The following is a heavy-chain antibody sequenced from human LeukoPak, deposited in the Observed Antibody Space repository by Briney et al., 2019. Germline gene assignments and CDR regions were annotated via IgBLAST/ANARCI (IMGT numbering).Heavy chain of an antibody. V-gene: IGHV6-1*01. J-gene: IGHJ4*02. CDR2: TYYRSKWYN. Sequence: SQTLSLTCAISGDSVSSNSAAWDWIRQSPSRGLEWLGRTYYRSKWYNDYAVSVKSRITIIPDTSKNQFSLQLNSVTPEDTAVYYCARESTGYGSDWYGANYFDYWGQGTLVTVSS. CDR1: GDSVSSNSAA. D-gene: IGHD6-19*01. CDR3: ARESTGYGSDWYGANYFDY.